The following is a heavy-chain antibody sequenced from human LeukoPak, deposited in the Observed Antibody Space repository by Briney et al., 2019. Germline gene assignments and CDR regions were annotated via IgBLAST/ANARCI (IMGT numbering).Heavy chain of an antibody. Sequence: PSETLSLTCAVYGGSFSGYYWSWIRQPPGKGLEWIGEINHSGSTNYNPSLKSRVTTSVDTSKNRFSLKLSSVTAADTAVYYCARGQTEGVVVPAARSTPLFDSLKYSGSYYVYYYYMDVWGKGTTVTVSS. CDR2: INHSGST. CDR3: ARGQTEGVVVPAARSTPLFDSLKYSGSYYVYYYYMDV. V-gene: IGHV4-34*01. D-gene: IGHD1-26*01. CDR1: GGSFSGYY. J-gene: IGHJ6*03.